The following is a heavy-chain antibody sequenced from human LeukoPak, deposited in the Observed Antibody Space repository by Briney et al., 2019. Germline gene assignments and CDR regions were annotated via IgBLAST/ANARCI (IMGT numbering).Heavy chain of an antibody. CDR2: ISDDGRHN. CDR3: ASDRNDFWSGWDAFDI. J-gene: IGHJ3*02. D-gene: IGHD3-3*01. CDR1: GFTFSTYA. Sequence: GGSLRLSCAASGFTFSTYAMNWVRQAPGKGLEWVAVISDDGRHNYYADSVKGRFTISRDNAKNSLYLQMNSLRAEDTAVYYCASDRNDFWSGWDAFDIWGQGTMVTVSS. V-gene: IGHV3-30*04.